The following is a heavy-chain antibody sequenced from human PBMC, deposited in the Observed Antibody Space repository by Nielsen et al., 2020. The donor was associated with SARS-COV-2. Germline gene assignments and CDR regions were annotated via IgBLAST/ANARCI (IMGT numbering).Heavy chain of an antibody. CDR1: GYTLTELS. J-gene: IGHJ6*03. D-gene: IGHD2-2*01. Sequence: ASVKVSCKVSGYTLTELSMHWVRQAPGQGLEWMGIINPSGGSTSYAQKFQGRVTMTRDTSTSTVYMELSSLRSEDTAVYYCARAGGYCSSTSCYYYYYYYMDVWGKGTTVTVSS. V-gene: IGHV1-46*01. CDR2: INPSGGST. CDR3: ARAGGYCSSTSCYYYYYYYMDV.